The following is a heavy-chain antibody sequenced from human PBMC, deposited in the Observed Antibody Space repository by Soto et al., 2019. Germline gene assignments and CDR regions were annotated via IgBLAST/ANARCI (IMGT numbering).Heavy chain of an antibody. D-gene: IGHD2-2*01. CDR3: ARHYCSSTSCYPVYYYYYGMDV. CDR2: IYPADSDT. CDR1: GYSFTTYY. V-gene: IGHV5-51*01. J-gene: IGHJ6*02. Sequence: GESLKISCKGSGYSFTTYYIGWVRQMPGKGLEWMGIIYPADSDTRYSPSFQGQVTISADKSISTAYLQWSSLKASDTAMYYCARHYCSSTSCYPVYYYYYGMDVWGQGTTVTVSS.